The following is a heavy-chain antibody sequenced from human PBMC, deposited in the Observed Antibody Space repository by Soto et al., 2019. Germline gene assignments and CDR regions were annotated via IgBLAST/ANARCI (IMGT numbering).Heavy chain of an antibody. Sequence: EVQLVESGGGLVQPGGSLRLSCAASGFTFSSHWMHWVRQAPGKGLVWVSRINSDGSSTSYADSVKGRLTISRDNAKNTLYLQMISLSAGGTAVYYCAREFSSGFYGLDVWGRETTVTVSS. CDR2: INSDGSST. D-gene: IGHD6-25*01. CDR3: AREFSSGFYGLDV. J-gene: IGHJ6*02. CDR1: GFTFSSHW. V-gene: IGHV3-74*01.